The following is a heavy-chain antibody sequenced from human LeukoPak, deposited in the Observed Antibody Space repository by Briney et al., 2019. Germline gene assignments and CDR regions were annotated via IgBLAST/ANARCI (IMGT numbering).Heavy chain of an antibody. V-gene: IGHV4-39*07. CDR2: IYYSGST. D-gene: IGHD3-10*01. CDR3: ARERSYGSGFRWYYGMDV. J-gene: IGHJ6*02. CDR1: GGSISSGGYY. Sequence: SETLSLTCTVSGGSISSGGYYWSWIRQHPGKGLEWIGSIYYSGSTYYNPSLKSRVTISVDTSKNQFSLKLSSVTAADTAVYYCARERSYGSGFRWYYGMDVWGQGTTVTVSS.